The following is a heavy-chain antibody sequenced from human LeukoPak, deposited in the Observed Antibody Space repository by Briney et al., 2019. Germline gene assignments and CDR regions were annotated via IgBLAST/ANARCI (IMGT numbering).Heavy chain of an antibody. CDR3: ARVPSGYYKDY. D-gene: IGHD3-22*01. V-gene: IGHV3-48*02. Sequence: GGSLKLSCAASGFTFSAFNMNWVRHAPGKGLEWISFITSGSTTIHYADSVKGRFTISRDNAKNSLYLQMNSLRDEDTAVYYCARVPSGYYKDYWGQGTLVTVSS. CDR1: GFTFSAFN. CDR2: ITSGSTTI. J-gene: IGHJ4*02.